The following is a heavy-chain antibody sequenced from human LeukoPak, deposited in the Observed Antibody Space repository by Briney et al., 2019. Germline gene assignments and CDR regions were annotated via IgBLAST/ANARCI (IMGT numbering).Heavy chain of an antibody. J-gene: IGHJ4*02. CDR3: AKDREEDYYDSSGYWDY. CDR2: IWYDGSNK. Sequence: PGGSLRLSCAASGFTFSSYGMHWVRQAPGKGLEWVAGIWYDGSNKYYADSVKGRFTISRDNSKNTLYLQMNSLRAEDTAVYYCAKDREEDYYDSSGYWDYWGQGTLVTVSS. D-gene: IGHD3-22*01. CDR1: GFTFSSYG. V-gene: IGHV3-33*06.